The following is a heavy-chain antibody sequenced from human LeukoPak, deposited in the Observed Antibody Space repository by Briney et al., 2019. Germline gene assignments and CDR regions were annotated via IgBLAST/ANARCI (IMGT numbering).Heavy chain of an antibody. Sequence: PSETLSLTCTVSGGSISSDYWSWIRQPPGKGLEWIGYISYSGRTYYNPSLRSRVTISVDTSKNHFSLKLSSMTAADTAVYYCARGLYRYGRSTFDYWGQGTLVTVSS. CDR3: ARGLYRYGRSTFDY. V-gene: IGHV4-59*08. CDR1: GGSISSDY. D-gene: IGHD2-2*02. J-gene: IGHJ4*02. CDR2: ISYSGRT.